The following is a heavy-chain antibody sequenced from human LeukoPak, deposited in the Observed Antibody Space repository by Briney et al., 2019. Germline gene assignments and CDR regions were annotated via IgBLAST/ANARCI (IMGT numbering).Heavy chain of an antibody. Sequence: PGGSLRFSCAASGFTFSSYAMSWVRQAPGKGLEWVSAISGSGGSTYYADSVKGRFTISRDNSKNTLYLQMNSLRAEDTAVYYCAKYCSSTSCLTQDDYWGQGTLVTVSS. CDR3: AKYCSSTSCLTQDDY. J-gene: IGHJ4*02. V-gene: IGHV3-23*01. D-gene: IGHD2-2*01. CDR1: GFTFSSYA. CDR2: ISGSGGST.